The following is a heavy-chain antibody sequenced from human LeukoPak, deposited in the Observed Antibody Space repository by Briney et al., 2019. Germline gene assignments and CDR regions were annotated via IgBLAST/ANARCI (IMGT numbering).Heavy chain of an antibody. CDR2: ISSSSSTI. J-gene: IGHJ4*02. V-gene: IGHV3-48*01. CDR1: GFTFSSYS. CDR3: ARIPRKHDYGDLRGGYFDY. Sequence: AGGSLRLSCAASGFTFSSYSMNWVRQAPGKGLEWVSYISSSSSTIYYADSVKGRFTISRDNAKNSLYLQMNSLRAEDTAVYYCARIPRKHDYGDLRGGYFDYWGQGTLVTVSS. D-gene: IGHD4-17*01.